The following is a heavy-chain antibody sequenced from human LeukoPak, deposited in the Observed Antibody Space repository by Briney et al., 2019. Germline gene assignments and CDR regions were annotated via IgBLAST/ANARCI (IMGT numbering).Heavy chain of an antibody. CDR2: VYHSGTS. CDR1: GFTFSSYSM. CDR3: ARGAATIDY. D-gene: IGHD5-12*01. V-gene: IGHV4-4*02. Sequence: GSLRLSCAASGFTFSSYSMNWVRQPPGKGLEWIGEVYHSGTSNYNPSLKSRVTISVDKSRNQISLNLISVTAADTAVYYCARGAATIDYWGPGILVTVSS. J-gene: IGHJ4*02.